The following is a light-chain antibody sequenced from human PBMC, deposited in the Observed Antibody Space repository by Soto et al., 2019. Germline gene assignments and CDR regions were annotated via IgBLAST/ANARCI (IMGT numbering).Light chain of an antibody. V-gene: IGLV2-14*01. J-gene: IGLJ1*01. CDR3: SSYTSSNTPYV. CDR1: SSDVGAYHF. CDR2: EVT. Sequence: QSMLTQPASVSGSPGQSITISCTGSSSDVGAYHFVSWYQHHPGKAPKLILYEVTARPSGVSSRFSGSKSGNTASLTISGLQADDEANYYCSSYTSSNTPYVFGTGTKVTVL.